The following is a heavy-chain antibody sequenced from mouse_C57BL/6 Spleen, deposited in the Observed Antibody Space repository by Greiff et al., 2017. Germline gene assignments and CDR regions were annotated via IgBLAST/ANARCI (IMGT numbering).Heavy chain of an antibody. CDR2: IWSGGST. CDR1: GFSLTSYG. V-gene: IGHV2-2*01. J-gene: IGHJ4*01. CDR3: DRNGMDY. Sequence: QVQLKQSGPGLVQPSQSLSITCTVSGFSLTSYGVHWVRQSPGKGLEWLGVIWSGGSTDYNAAFISRLSISKDKSKSQGFFRMNCLEADDTAIAYCDRNGMDYWGQGTSVTVSS.